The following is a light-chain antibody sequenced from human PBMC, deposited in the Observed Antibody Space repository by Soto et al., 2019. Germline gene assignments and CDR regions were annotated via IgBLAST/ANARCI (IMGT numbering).Light chain of an antibody. CDR1: TGAVTSGHW. Sequence: QAVVTQEPSLTVSAGGTVTLTCGSSTGAVTSGHWPFWFQQRPGQAPKTLIYDTNNRHSWTPARFSGSLLGGKAALTLSGAQPEDEAEYYCLLSYVDAAVAVIRGGIQLTVL. CDR3: LLSYVDAAVAV. V-gene: IGLV7-46*01. CDR2: DTN. J-gene: IGLJ7*01.